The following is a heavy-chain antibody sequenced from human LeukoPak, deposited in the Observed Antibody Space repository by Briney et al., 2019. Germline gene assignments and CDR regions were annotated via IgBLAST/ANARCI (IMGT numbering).Heavy chain of an antibody. CDR3: ARMEYYSGSQSFLFDY. CDR1: GFTFSSYW. J-gene: IGHJ4*02. D-gene: IGHD3-10*01. Sequence: PGGSLRLSCAASGFTFSSYWRSWVRQAPGKGLEWVANIKQDGSEKYYVDSVKGRFTISRDNAKNSLYLQMNSLRAEDTAVYFCARMEYYSGSQSFLFDYWGQGTLVTVSS. CDR2: IKQDGSEK. V-gene: IGHV3-7*01.